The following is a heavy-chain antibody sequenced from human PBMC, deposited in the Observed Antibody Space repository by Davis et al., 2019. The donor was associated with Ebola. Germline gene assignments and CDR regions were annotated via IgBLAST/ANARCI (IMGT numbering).Heavy chain of an antibody. CDR1: GGSFSGYY. D-gene: IGHD3-3*01. J-gene: IGHJ4*02. CDR3: ASSVFGVVINPYYFEY. CDR2: INHSGST. V-gene: IGHV4-34*01. Sequence: SETLSLTCAVYGGSFSGYYWSWIRQPPGKGLEWIGEINHSGSTNYNPSLKSRVTISVDTSKNQFSLKLSSVTAADTAVYYCASSVFGVVINPYYFEYWAQGTLVTVSS.